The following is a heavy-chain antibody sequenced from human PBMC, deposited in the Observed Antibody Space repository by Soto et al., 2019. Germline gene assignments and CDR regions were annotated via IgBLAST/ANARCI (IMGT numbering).Heavy chain of an antibody. Sequence: GGSLRLSCAASGFTFSSYSMNWVRQAPGKGLEWVSSISSSSSYIYYADSVKGRFTISRDNAKNSLYLQMNSLRAEDTAVYYCARGQLSSANDAFDIWGQGTMVTVSS. J-gene: IGHJ3*02. CDR3: ARGQLSSANDAFDI. CDR1: GFTFSSYS. V-gene: IGHV3-21*01. CDR2: ISSSSSYI. D-gene: IGHD3-16*02.